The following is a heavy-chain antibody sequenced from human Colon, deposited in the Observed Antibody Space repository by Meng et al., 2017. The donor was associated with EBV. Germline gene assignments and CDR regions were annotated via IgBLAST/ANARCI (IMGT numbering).Heavy chain of an antibody. CDR3: ARVGAYCGGDCYHPR. Sequence: QGQLQGWGPGLVKPSGTLSLTCAVSGGSLSSRNWWSWVRQPPGKGLEWIGEIYHSGSTNYNPSLKSRVTISVDESKNQFSLRLSSVTAADTAVYYCARVGAYCGGDCYHPRWGQGTLVTVSS. D-gene: IGHD2-21*02. J-gene: IGHJ4*02. V-gene: IGHV4-4*02. CDR2: IYHSGST. CDR1: GGSLSSRNW.